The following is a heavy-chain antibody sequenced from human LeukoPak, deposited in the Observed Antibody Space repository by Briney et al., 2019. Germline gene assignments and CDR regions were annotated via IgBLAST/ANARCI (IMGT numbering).Heavy chain of an antibody. Sequence: GGSLRLSCAASGFTFSDHHMDWVRQAPGKGLEWVAVIWYDGSNKYYADSVKGRFTISRDNSKNTLYLQMNSLRAEDTAVYYCAKDRFSGSYYFDYWGQGTLVTVSS. D-gene: IGHD6-19*01. J-gene: IGHJ4*02. CDR3: AKDRFSGSYYFDY. CDR2: IWYDGSNK. CDR1: GFTFSDHH. V-gene: IGHV3-33*06.